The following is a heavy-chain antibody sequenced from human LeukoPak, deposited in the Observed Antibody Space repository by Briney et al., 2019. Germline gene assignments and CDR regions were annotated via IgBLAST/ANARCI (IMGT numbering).Heavy chain of an antibody. V-gene: IGHV3-21*01. CDR1: GFTFSSYS. Sequence: SGGSLRLSCAASGFTFSSYSMNWVRQAPGKGLEWVSSISSSSSYIYYADSVKGRFTISRDNAKNSLYLQMHSLRAEDTAVYYCARDLAARGDYWGQGTLVTVSS. D-gene: IGHD6-6*01. CDR3: ARDLAARGDY. CDR2: ISSSSSYI. J-gene: IGHJ4*02.